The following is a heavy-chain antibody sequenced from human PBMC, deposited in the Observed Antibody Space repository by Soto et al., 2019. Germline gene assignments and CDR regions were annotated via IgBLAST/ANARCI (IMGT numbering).Heavy chain of an antibody. Sequence: LSLTCTVSGGSIYSANYYWTWIRQPPGRGLEWIGYIFYSGSTYYNPSLKSRLTISLDTSKNQFSLDLASVTAADTAVYYCARVNRPVKFLCYFDYWGQGTLVTVSS. CDR3: ARVNRPVKFLCYFDY. J-gene: IGHJ4*02. D-gene: IGHD2-2*01. CDR1: GGSIYSANYY. V-gene: IGHV4-30-4*01. CDR2: IFYSGST.